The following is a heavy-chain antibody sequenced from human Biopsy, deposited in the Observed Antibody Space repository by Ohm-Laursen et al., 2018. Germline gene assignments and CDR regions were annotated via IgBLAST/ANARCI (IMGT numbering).Heavy chain of an antibody. J-gene: IGHJ4*02. Sequence: SVKVFCNASGYTFTSYDINWVRQATGQGLEWMGWMNPDSGNTGYAQKFQGRVTMTRNTSISTAYMELSSLRSEDTAVYYCARVPSTTRSRDYWGQGTLVTVSS. CDR3: ARVPSTTRSRDY. V-gene: IGHV1-8*01. D-gene: IGHD2-2*01. CDR2: MNPDSGNT. CDR1: GYTFTSYD.